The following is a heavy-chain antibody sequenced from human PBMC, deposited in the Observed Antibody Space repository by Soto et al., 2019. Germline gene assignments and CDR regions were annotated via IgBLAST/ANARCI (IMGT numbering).Heavy chain of an antibody. J-gene: IGHJ4*02. D-gene: IGHD3-22*01. CDR2: IYHSGST. CDR1: GYSISSGYY. CDR3: AQDSSGSGGHFDY. V-gene: IGHV4-38-2*01. Sequence: SETLSLTCAVSGYSISSGYYWGWIRQPPGKGLEWIGSIYHSGSTYYNPSLKSRVTLSVDTSKNQFSLKLSSVTAADTAVYYCAQDSSGSGGHFDYWGQATLVTVSP.